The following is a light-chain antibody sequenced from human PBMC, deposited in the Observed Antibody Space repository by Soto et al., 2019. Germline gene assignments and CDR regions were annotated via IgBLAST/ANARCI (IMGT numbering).Light chain of an antibody. CDR3: QQSYSTTWT. CDR2: AAS. Sequence: IRMTQSPSSLSASTGDRVTITCRASQGISNHLVWFQQKPGKVPKRLIYAASSLQSGVPSRFSGSGSETDFTLTISSLQPEDFATYSCQQSYSTTWTFGQGTKVDIK. CDR1: QGISNH. J-gene: IGKJ1*01. V-gene: IGKV1-39*01.